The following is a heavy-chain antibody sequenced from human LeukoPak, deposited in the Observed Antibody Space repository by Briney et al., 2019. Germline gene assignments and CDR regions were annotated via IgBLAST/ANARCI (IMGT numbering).Heavy chain of an antibody. Sequence: GGSLRLPCAASGFTFSSYGMHWVRQAPGKGLEWVAVISYDGSNKYYADSVKGRFTISRDNSKNTLYLQMNSLRAEDTAVYYCAKDVGSGSYYFDYWGQGTLVTVSS. CDR3: AKDVGSGSYYFDY. CDR2: ISYDGSNK. V-gene: IGHV3-30*18. D-gene: IGHD1-26*01. CDR1: GFTFSSYG. J-gene: IGHJ4*02.